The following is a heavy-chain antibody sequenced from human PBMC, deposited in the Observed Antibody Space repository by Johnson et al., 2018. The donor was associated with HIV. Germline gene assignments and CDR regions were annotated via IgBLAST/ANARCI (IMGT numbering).Heavy chain of an antibody. J-gene: IGHJ3*02. Sequence: VQLVDSGGGVVQPGGSLRLSCAASGFTFSDYYMSWIRQAPGKGLEWVSYISSSGSNKYSADSVKGRFPISSDNSKNTLDLQMNSLRTWDTAVYYCANLWITGSVGWVRDDAFDIWGQGTMVTVSS. V-gene: IGHV3-11*04. CDR1: GFTFSDYY. CDR3: ANLWITGSVGWVRDDAFDI. CDR2: ISSSGSNK. D-gene: IGHD1-26*01.